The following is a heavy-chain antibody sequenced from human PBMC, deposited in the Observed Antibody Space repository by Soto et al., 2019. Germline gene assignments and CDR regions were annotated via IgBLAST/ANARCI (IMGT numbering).Heavy chain of an antibody. CDR3: ARSGTAMYLSYYYGMDL. J-gene: IGHJ6*02. V-gene: IGHV3-7*01. D-gene: IGHD5-18*01. CDR1: GFTFSSYW. CDR2: IKQDGSEK. Sequence: LRLSCAASGFTFSSYWMSWVRQAPGKGLEWVANIKQDGSEKYYVDSVKGRFTISRDNAKNSLYLQMNSLRAEDTAVYYCARSGTAMYLSYYYGMDLWAKGPRSPSP.